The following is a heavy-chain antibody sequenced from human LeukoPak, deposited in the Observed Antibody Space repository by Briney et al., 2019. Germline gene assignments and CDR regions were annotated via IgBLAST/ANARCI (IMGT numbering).Heavy chain of an antibody. CDR3: AREGAKRGYSGYDAMY. V-gene: IGHV3-21*06. D-gene: IGHD5-12*01. J-gene: IGHJ4*02. CDR2: IDSSSSYI. CDR1: GFTFSSYT. Sequence: GSLRLSCAASGFTFSSYTVNWVRQAPGKGLEWVSSIDSSSSYIQYADLVKGRFTISRDNAKNSLYLQMNSLRAEDTAVYYCAREGAKRGYSGYDAMYWGQGTLVIVSS.